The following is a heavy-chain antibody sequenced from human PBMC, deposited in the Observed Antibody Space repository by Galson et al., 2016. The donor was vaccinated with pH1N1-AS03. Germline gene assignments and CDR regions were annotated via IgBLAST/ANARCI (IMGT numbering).Heavy chain of an antibody. Sequence: SLRLSCAASGFTFRDYGFHWVRQAPGKGLEWVAVVWYDGSNKNYVEPVEGRFIVSRDNSNDTLYLQMNSLRTEDTAVYYCARDRPNYNVYLDHWGQGILVTVSS. J-gene: IGHJ4*02. CDR1: GFTFRDYG. CDR2: VWYDGSNK. D-gene: IGHD5-24*01. V-gene: IGHV3-33*01. CDR3: ARDRPNYNVYLDH.